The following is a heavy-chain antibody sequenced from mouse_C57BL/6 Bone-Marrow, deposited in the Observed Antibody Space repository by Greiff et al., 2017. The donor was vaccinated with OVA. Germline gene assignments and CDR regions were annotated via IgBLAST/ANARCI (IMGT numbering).Heavy chain of an antibody. D-gene: IGHD2-3*01. CDR1: GYTFTDYY. V-gene: IGHV1-19*01. J-gene: IGHJ2*01. CDR3: ARGDDGYYGYFDY. CDR2: INPYNGGT. Sequence: VQLQQSGPVLVKPGASVKMSCKASGYTFTDYYMNWVKQSHGKSLEWIGVINPYNGGTSYNQKFKGKATLTVDKSSSTAYMELNSLTSEDSAVYYCARGDDGYYGYFDYWGQGTTLTVSS.